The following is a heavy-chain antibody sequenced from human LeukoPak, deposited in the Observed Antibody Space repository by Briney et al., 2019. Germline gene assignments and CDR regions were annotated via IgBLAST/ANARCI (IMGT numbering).Heavy chain of an antibody. D-gene: IGHD3-3*01. CDR2: IYYSGST. J-gene: IGHJ3*02. CDR3: AKEAYDFWSGYPETIFDI. CDR1: GGSISTYY. Sequence: SETLSLTCTVSGGSISTYYWSWMRHPPGKGLEWIGYIYYSGSTNYNPSLKSRVTISVDTSKNQFSLRLRSVTAADTAVYYCAKEAYDFWSGYPETIFDIWGQGTMVTVSS. V-gene: IGHV4-59*12.